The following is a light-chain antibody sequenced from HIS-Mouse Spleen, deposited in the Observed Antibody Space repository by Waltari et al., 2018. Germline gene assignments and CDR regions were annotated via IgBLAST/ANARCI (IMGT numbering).Light chain of an antibody. CDR3: QQRSNWLT. J-gene: IGKJ4*01. V-gene: IGKV3-11*01. Sequence: EIVLTQSPATLSLSPGERATLPCRASQSVSSYLAWYHQKPGQAPRSLIYDASNRATGIPARFSGSGSGTDFTLTISSLEPEDFAVYYCQQRSNWLTFGGGTKVEIK. CDR2: DAS. CDR1: QSVSSY.